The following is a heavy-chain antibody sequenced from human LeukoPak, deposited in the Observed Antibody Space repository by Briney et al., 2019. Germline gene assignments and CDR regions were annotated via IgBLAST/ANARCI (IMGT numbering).Heavy chain of an antibody. CDR2: VSGSGGST. CDR1: GFTFSSYA. V-gene: IGHV3-23*01. Sequence: GGSLTLSCAASGFTFSSYAMSWVRQGPGKGLEWVSAVSGSGGSTFYADSVKGRLSISRDNSKNTLYLQMNSLRAENTAVYYCAKSAPTIAVAHRDYQYYYGMDVWGQGTTVTVSS. CDR3: AKSAPTIAVAHRDYQYYYGMDV. J-gene: IGHJ6*02. D-gene: IGHD6-19*01.